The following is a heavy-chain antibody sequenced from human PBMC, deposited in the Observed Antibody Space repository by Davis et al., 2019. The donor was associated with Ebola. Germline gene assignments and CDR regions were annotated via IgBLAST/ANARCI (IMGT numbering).Heavy chain of an antibody. V-gene: IGHV4-59*08. J-gene: IGHJ3*02. CDR3: ARRDMVRGVIITSDAFDI. CDR1: GGSISRSY. CDR2: IYYSGST. D-gene: IGHD3-10*01. Sequence: MPSETLSLTCTVSGGSISRSYWSWIRQPPGKGLELIGYIYYSGSTSYNPSLKSRVVISVDTSKNQFSLKLSSVTAADTAVYYCARRDMVRGVIITSDAFDIWGQGTMVTVSS.